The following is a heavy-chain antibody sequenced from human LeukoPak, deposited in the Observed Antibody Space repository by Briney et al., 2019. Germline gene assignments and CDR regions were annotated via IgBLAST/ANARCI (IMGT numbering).Heavy chain of an antibody. CDR2: ISGSGGST. Sequence: GGSLRLSCAASGFTFSSYAMSWVRQAPGKGLEWVSAISGSGGSTYYADSVKGRLTISRDNSKNTLYLQMNSLRAEDTAVYYCSVVVTTDYYYYGMDVWGQGTTVTVSS. V-gene: IGHV3-23*01. CDR1: GFTFSSYA. J-gene: IGHJ6*02. CDR3: SVVVTTDYYYYGMDV. D-gene: IGHD2-21*02.